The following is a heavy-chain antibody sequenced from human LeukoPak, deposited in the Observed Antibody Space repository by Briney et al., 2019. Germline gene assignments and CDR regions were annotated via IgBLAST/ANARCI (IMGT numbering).Heavy chain of an antibody. J-gene: IGHJ6*03. Sequence: SETLSLTCAVYGPSFRGYYWRWIRQSPGTGLQWIGEINDSGSTNYNPSLKSRVTISLDTSKSQLSLKVTSVTAADTAVYFCARGGGLQWRGGFRRRYSYFYMDVWGKGTTVTVS. V-gene: IGHV4-34*01. CDR3: ARGGGLQWRGGFRRRYSYFYMDV. CDR2: INDSGST. CDR1: GPSFRGYY. D-gene: IGHD6-19*01.